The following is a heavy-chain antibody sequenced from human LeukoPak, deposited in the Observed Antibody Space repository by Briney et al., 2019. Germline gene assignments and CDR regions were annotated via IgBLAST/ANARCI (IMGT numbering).Heavy chain of an antibody. CDR2: LSGSGGNT. V-gene: IGHV3-23*01. CDR3: AKESYYYDSADYFDY. J-gene: IGHJ4*02. Sequence: GGSLRLSCAASRFTFSSYAMSWVRQAPGKGLEWVSTLSGSGGNTYYADSVKGRVTISRDNSKNTLYLQMNSLRAEDTAVYHCAKESYYYDSADYFDYWGQGTLVTVSS. D-gene: IGHD3-22*01. CDR1: RFTFSSYA.